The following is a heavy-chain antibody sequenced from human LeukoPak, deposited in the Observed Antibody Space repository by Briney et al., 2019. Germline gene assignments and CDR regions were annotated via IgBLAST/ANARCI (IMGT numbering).Heavy chain of an antibody. D-gene: IGHD1-26*01. CDR1: GGTFSSYA. CDR2: IIPILGIA. CDR3: ARGQVGAAYSF. Sequence: GASVKVSCKASGGTFSSYAISWVRQAPGQGLEWMGRIIPILGIANYAQKFQGRVTITADKSTSTAYMELSSLRSEDTAVYYCARGQVGAAYSFWGQGTLVTVSS. V-gene: IGHV1-69*04. J-gene: IGHJ4*02.